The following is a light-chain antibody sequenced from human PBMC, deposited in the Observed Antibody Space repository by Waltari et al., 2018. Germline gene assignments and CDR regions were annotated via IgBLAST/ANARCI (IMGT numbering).Light chain of an antibody. CDR2: DAS. CDR3: QKYVKLPAT. J-gene: IGKJ1*01. V-gene: IGKV3-20*01. Sequence: EIVLTQSPGTLSLSPGERATLSCRASQSVGRYLAWYQQKPGQSPRLLIYDASTRATGSPDRVSGSGSGTDFSLTISRLESEDFAVYYCQKYVKLPATFGQGTKVEIK. CDR1: QSVGRY.